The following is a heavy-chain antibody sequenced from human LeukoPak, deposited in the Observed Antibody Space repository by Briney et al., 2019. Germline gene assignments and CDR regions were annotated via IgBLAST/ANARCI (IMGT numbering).Heavy chain of an antibody. V-gene: IGHV4-59*08. J-gene: IGHJ6*02. D-gene: IGHD3-10*01. Sequence: SETLSLTCTVSGGSISSYYWSWIRQPPGKGLEWIGYIYYSGSTNYNPSLKSRVTISVDTSKNQFSLKLSSVTAADTAVYYCARLPNRSSGPYYYYGMDVWGQGTTVTVSS. CDR1: GGSISSYY. CDR3: ARLPNRSSGPYYYYGMDV. CDR2: IYYSGST.